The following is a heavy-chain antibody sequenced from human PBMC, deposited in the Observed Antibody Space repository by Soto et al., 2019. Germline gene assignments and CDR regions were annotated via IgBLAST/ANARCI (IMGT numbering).Heavy chain of an antibody. D-gene: IGHD5-12*01. CDR2: INPSGGST. CDR3: ARAMTGSSGYDYEAQNYGMDV. CDR1: GYTFTSYY. Sequence: ASVKVSCKASGYTFTSYYMHWVRQAPGQGLEWMGIINPSGGSTSYAQKFQGRVTMTRDTSTSTVYMELSSLRSEDTAVYYCARAMTGSSGYDYEAQNYGMDVWGQGTTVTVYS. V-gene: IGHV1-46*01. J-gene: IGHJ6*02.